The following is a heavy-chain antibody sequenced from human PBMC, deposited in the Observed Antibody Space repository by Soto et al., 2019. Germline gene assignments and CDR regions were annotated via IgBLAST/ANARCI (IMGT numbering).Heavy chain of an antibody. CDR1: GFTFSNSA. Sequence: SVKVSCKASGFTFSNSAVQWVRQARGERLERIGWIVVGSGNTNYAQKLQERVTIIRDMSTSTAYMELSSLRSEDTAVYYCAARSGATRGHYFMDFRGEGSSVIVSS. CDR3: AARSGATRGHYFMDF. D-gene: IGHD5-12*01. V-gene: IGHV1-58*01. J-gene: IGHJ6*04. CDR2: IVVGSGNT.